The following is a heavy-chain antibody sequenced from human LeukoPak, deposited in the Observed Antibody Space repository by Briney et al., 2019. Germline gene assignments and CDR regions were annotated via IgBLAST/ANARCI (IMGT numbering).Heavy chain of an antibody. J-gene: IGHJ4*02. CDR3: ARDYSGYEFDY. D-gene: IGHD5-12*01. CDR1: IGSFDGYF. CDR2: LYYSGRT. V-gene: IGHV4-59*01. Sequence: PSETLSLTCAVYIGSFDGYFWCWIRQPPGKGLEWIGCLYYSGRTNYSPSLTSRVTLSADTSKNQFSLKLNSVTAADSAIYYCARDYSGYEFDYWGQGTLVTVSS.